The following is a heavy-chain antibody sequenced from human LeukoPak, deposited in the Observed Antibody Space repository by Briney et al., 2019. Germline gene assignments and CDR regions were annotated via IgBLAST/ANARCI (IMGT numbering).Heavy chain of an antibody. D-gene: IGHD6-19*01. CDR2: IDYSGDTT. Sequence: ETLSLTCTVSGGSISSRSYCWSWIRQAPGKGLEWVSSIDYSGDTTYYVDSVKGRFTISRDNSKSTLFLQLSSLRADDTAVYYCTRNSGWYGVSWGQGTLVTVSS. J-gene: IGHJ4*02. CDR1: GGSISSRSYC. CDR3: TRNSGWYGVS. V-gene: IGHV3-23*01.